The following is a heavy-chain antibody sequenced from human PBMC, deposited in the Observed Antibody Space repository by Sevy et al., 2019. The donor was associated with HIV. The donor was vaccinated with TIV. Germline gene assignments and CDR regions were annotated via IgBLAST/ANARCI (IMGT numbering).Heavy chain of an antibody. CDR2: IWNDGSNK. J-gene: IGHJ4*02. D-gene: IGHD1-26*01. Sequence: GGSLRLSCAASGFTFSDYGMQWVRQAPGKGLEWVAVIWNDGSNKYYADSVKGRFTTSRDNSSNTLYLQMNSLRAEDTAVYYCARAIGIVDAFWGQGSLVTVSS. CDR3: ARAIGIVDAF. V-gene: IGHV3-33*01. CDR1: GFTFSDYG.